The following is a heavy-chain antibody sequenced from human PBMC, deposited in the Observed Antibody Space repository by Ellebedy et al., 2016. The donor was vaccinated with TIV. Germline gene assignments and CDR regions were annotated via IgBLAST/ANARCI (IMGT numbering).Heavy chain of an antibody. CDR3: AREGVYHFDS. CDR1: GFTFSDYY. CDR2: ISSSGTTI. J-gene: IGHJ4*02. D-gene: IGHD3-10*01. Sequence: GESLKISCVASGFTFSDYYMIWIRQPPGKGLEWVSYISSSGTTIYSADSVKGRFTISRDNAKKSLYLQMDSLGAEDTAVYYCAREGVYHFDSWGQGTLVTVYS. V-gene: IGHV3-11*01.